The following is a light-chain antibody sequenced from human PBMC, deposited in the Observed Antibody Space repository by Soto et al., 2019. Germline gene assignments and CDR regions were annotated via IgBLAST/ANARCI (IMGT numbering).Light chain of an antibody. J-gene: IGLJ3*02. Sequence: QAVVTQPPSVSGAPGQRVTISCTGSSSNIGAGYDVHWYQQLPGTAPKLLIYGNSNRPSGVPDRFSGSKSGTSASLAITGLQAEDEADYDCQSYDSSLSGWVFGGGTKLTVL. V-gene: IGLV1-40*01. CDR3: QSYDSSLSGWV. CDR2: GNS. CDR1: SSNIGAGYD.